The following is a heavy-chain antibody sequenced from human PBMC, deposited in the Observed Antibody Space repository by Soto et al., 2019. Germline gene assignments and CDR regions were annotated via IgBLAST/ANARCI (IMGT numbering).Heavy chain of an antibody. CDR1: GGSISSSNW. J-gene: IGHJ6*02. Sequence: SETLSLTCAVSGGSISSSNWWSWVRQPAGKGLEWIGEISHSGITNYNPSLKSRVTISVDKAKNQFSLKLSSVTAADAAVYYGARGGNGEVRGSHLKPYYYGMDVWGQGTTV. CDR2: ISHSGIT. CDR3: ARGGNGEVRGSHLKPYYYGMDV. D-gene: IGHD3-10*01. V-gene: IGHV4-4*02.